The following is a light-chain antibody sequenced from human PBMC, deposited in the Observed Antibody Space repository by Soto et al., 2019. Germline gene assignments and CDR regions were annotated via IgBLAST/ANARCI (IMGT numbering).Light chain of an antibody. CDR2: DAS. V-gene: IGKV3-20*01. Sequence: EIVLTQSPATLSLSPGARAPLSCRASQSVSSYLAWYQQKPGQAPRLLIYDASSRATGIPDRFSGSGSGTDFTLTISRLEPEDFAVYYCQQYGSSQFTFGPGTKVDIK. CDR1: QSVSSY. J-gene: IGKJ3*01. CDR3: QQYGSSQFT.